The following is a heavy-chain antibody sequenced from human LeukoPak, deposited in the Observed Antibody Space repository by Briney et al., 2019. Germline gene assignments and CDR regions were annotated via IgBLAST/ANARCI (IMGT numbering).Heavy chain of an antibody. D-gene: IGHD3-22*01. Sequence: GGSLRLSCAASGFSFSSYSMNWVRQAPGKGLEWVSVISATSKYVYYADSVKGRFTISRDNAKNSLYLQMNSLRAEDTAVYYCARPLYSAYYYDSSGYHAFDIWGQGTMVTVSS. CDR2: ISATSKYV. CDR3: ARPLYSAYYYDSSGYHAFDI. J-gene: IGHJ3*02. CDR1: GFSFSSYS. V-gene: IGHV3-21*01.